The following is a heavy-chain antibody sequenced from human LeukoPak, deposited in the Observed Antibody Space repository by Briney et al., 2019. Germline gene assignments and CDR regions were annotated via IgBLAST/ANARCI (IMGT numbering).Heavy chain of an antibody. D-gene: IGHD5-24*01. V-gene: IGHV4-59*01. CDR1: GDSISRNY. CDR2: FYYRGST. CDR3: AERDGVY. J-gene: IGHJ4*02. Sequence: SETLSLTCSVSGDSISRNYWTWIRQPPGKGLEWIGHFYYRGSTNYNPSLKSRVTISADTSKNQFSLKLTSVTAADTAVYYCAERDGVYWGQGILVTVSS.